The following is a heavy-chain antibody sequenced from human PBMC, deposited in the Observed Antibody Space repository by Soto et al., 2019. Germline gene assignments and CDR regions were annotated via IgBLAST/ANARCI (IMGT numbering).Heavy chain of an antibody. CDR3: ARGKVGSPFDY. Sequence: QLQLQESGPGLVKPSETLSLTCTVSGGSISYSNYYWGWIRQPPGKGLEWIGSIYHTGTTYYNPSLKSRVTISVDTSKNQFSLKLSSVTAADTTVYYCARGKVGSPFDYWGQGTLVTVSS. CDR2: IYHTGTT. V-gene: IGHV4-39*01. CDR1: GGSISYSNYY. D-gene: IGHD3-10*01. J-gene: IGHJ4*02.